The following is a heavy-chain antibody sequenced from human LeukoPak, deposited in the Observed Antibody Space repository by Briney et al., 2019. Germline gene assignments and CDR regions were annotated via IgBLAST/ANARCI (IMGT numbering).Heavy chain of an antibody. CDR2: INHSGST. CDR1: GGSFSGYY. J-gene: IGHJ4*02. Sequence: ASETLSLTCAVYGGSFSGYYWSWIRQPPGKGLEWIGEINHSGSTNYNPSLKSRVTILVDTSKNQFSLKLNSVTAADTAVYYCATTPPGAGTLFDYWGQGTLVTVSS. D-gene: IGHD2-15*01. V-gene: IGHV4-34*01. CDR3: ATTPPGAGTLFDY.